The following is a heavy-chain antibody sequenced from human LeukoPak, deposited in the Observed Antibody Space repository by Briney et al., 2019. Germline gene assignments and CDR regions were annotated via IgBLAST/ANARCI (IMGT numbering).Heavy chain of an antibody. Sequence: PGRSLRLSCPASGFTFSSYGMHWLRQAPAKGPESLAFIRYDGSNKYYADSVKRRFTLPRHNSKTTLYLQMNSLRAEDTAVYYCAKDSSIPWIWGQGTMVTVSS. D-gene: IGHD2-2*01. CDR3: AKDSSIPWI. J-gene: IGHJ3*02. V-gene: IGHV3-30*02. CDR2: IRYDGSNK. CDR1: GFTFSSYG.